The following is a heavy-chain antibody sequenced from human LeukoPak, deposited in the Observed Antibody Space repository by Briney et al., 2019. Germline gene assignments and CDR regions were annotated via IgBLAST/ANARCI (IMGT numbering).Heavy chain of an antibody. CDR1: GGTFSSYA. CDR3: ARSFGYCSSTSCYSMDV. CDR2: IIPIFGTA. Sequence: SVKVSCKASGGTFSSYAISWVRQAPGQGLEWMGGIIPIFGTANYAQKFQGRVTITADESTSTAYMELSSLRSEDTAAYYCARSFGYCSSTSCYSMDVWGKGTTVTVS. V-gene: IGHV1-69*13. D-gene: IGHD2-2*01. J-gene: IGHJ6*03.